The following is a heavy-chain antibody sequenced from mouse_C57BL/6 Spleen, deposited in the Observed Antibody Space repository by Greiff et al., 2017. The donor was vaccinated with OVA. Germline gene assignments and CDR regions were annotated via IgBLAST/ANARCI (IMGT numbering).Heavy chain of an antibody. D-gene: IGHD2-2*01. J-gene: IGHJ4*01. V-gene: IGHV2-2*01. CDR2: IWSGGST. CDR3: ARNGYDDYYAMDY. Sequence: VQLQQSGPGLVQPSQSLSITCTVSGFSLTSYGVHWVRQSPGKGLEWLGVIWSGGSTDYNAAFISRLSISKDNSKGQVFFKMNSLQADDTAIYYCARNGYDDYYAMDYWGQGTSVTVSS. CDR1: GFSLTSYG.